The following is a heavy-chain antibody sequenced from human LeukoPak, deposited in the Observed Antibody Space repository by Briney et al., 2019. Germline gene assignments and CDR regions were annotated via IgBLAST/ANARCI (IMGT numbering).Heavy chain of an antibody. V-gene: IGHV1-8*01. D-gene: IGHD3-10*01. J-gene: IGHJ5*02. Sequence: GASVKVSCKASRFTFTSYDINWVRQASGQGLEWMGWMNPNNGNTGYAQKFQGRVTMTRDTSISTAYMELRGLRSEDTAVYYCVRDGEGVAISVNYWFDPRGQGTLVTVSS. CDR1: RFTFTSYD. CDR3: VRDGEGVAISVNYWFDP. CDR2: MNPNNGNT.